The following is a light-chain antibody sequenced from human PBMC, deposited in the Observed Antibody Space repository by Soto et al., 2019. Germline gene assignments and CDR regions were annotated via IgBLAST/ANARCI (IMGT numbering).Light chain of an antibody. Sequence: EIVLTQSPGTLSLSPGERAALSCRASQSVINRYLAWYQQKPGQAPRLLIYGASSRATGIPDRFSGSGFETDFTLTISRLEPDTSAVYYAQQYGSALSFSGGTKVEFK. J-gene: IGKJ4*01. CDR1: QSVINRY. CDR2: GAS. CDR3: QQYGSALS. V-gene: IGKV3-20*01.